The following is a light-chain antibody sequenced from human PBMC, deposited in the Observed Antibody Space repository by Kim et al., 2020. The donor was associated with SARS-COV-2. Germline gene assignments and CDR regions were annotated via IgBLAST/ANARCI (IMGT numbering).Light chain of an antibody. Sequence: VALGQTARITCGGNNIGSKNVHWYQQKPGQAPVLVIYMDSNRPSGIPERFSGSNSGNTATLTISRAQAGDEADYYCQVWDSSTVVFGGGTQLTVL. J-gene: IGLJ2*01. CDR2: MDS. V-gene: IGLV3-9*01. CDR1: NIGSKN. CDR3: QVWDSSTVV.